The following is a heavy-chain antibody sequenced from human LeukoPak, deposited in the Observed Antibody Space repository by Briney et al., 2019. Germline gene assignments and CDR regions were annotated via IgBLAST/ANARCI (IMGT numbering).Heavy chain of an antibody. D-gene: IGHD4-23*01. CDR1: GGSISSYY. J-gene: IGHJ4*02. Sequence: SSETLSLTCTVSGGSISSYYWSWIRQPPGKGLEWIGYIYFNGNTNYNPSLKSRVTISVDTSKNQFSLKLSSVTAADTAVYYCARDWYGGNPFDYWGQGTLVTVSS. V-gene: IGHV4-59*01. CDR2: IYFNGNT. CDR3: ARDWYGGNPFDY.